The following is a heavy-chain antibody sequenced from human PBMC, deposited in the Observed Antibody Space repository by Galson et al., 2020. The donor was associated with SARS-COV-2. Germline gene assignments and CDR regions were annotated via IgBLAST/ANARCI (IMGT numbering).Heavy chain of an antibody. CDR1: GISISSGSYS. CDR3: ARLHYGEYAPEAFDI. J-gene: IGHJ3*02. CDR2: ISHSGGT. V-gene: IGHV4-30-2*01. D-gene: IGHD4-17*01. Sequence: SETLSLTCAVSGISISSGSYSWYWIRQPPGKGLEWIGYISHSGGTYYNPSLKSRVTISGDRSKNQFSLRLSSVTAADTAVYYCARLHYGEYAPEAFDIWGPGTRVTVAS.